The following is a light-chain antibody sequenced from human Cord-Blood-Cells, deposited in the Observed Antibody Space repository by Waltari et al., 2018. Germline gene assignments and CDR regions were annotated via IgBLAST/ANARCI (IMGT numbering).Light chain of an antibody. CDR3: CSYAGSSTGV. Sequence: QSALTQPASVSGSPGQSITISCTGTSSDVGSYNLVSWYQQHPGKAPKRMIYEGSKRPSEVSSRFSGSKSRNTASLTISVLQAEDEADYICCSYAGSSTGVFGGGTKLTVL. J-gene: IGLJ3*02. CDR1: SSDVGSYNL. CDR2: EGS. V-gene: IGLV2-23*01.